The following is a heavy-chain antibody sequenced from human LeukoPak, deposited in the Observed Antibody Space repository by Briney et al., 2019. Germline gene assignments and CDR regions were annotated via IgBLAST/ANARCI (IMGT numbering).Heavy chain of an antibody. CDR2: INHSGST. V-gene: IGHV4-34*01. CDR1: GGSFSGYY. D-gene: IGHD6-19*01. Sequence: PSETLSLTCAVYGGSFSGYYWSWIRQPPGKGLEWIGEINHSGSTNYNPSLKSRVTISVDTSKNQSSLKLSSVTAADTAVYYCARGGIAVAGTSRYYFDYWGQGTLVTVSS. J-gene: IGHJ4*02. CDR3: ARGGIAVAGTSRYYFDY.